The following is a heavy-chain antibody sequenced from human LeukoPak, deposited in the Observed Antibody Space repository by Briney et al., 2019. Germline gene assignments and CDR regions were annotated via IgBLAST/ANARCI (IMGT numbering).Heavy chain of an antibody. CDR3: ARRSGYDSLDY. Sequence: SETLSLTSTVSGGSISSYYWSWIRQPPGRGLEWIGYIYYSGSTNYNPSLKSRVTISVDTSKNQFSPKLSSVTAADTAVYYCARRSGYDSLDYWGQGTLVTVSS. J-gene: IGHJ4*02. V-gene: IGHV4-59*01. CDR1: GGSISSYY. D-gene: IGHD5-12*01. CDR2: IYYSGST.